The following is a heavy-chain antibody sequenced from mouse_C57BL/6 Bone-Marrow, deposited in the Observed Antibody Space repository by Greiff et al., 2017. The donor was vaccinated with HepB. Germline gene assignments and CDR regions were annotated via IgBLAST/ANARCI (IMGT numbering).Heavy chain of an antibody. D-gene: IGHD1-1*01. Sequence: EVKLVESEGGLVQPGRSMKLSCTASGFTFSDYYMAWVRQVPEKGLEWVANINYDGSSTYYLDSLKSRFIISRDNAKNILYLQMSSLKSEDTATYYCARITTVVATDYAMDYWGQGTSVTVSS. CDR1: GFTFSDYY. V-gene: IGHV5-16*01. CDR3: ARITTVVATDYAMDY. J-gene: IGHJ4*01. CDR2: INYDGSST.